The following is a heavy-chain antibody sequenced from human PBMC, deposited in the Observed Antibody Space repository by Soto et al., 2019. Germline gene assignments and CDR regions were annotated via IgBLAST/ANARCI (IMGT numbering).Heavy chain of an antibody. D-gene: IGHD6-19*01. CDR3: ARSSIIVAGGFDP. V-gene: IGHV1-8*01. J-gene: IGHJ5*02. Sequence: QVQLVQSGAEVKKPGASVKVSCKASGYTFTSYDIIWVRQATGQGLEWMGWMNPSTGNTDSAEKFQGRLTMTRNTSISTVYMELSSLSFEDTAVYYCARSSIIVAGGFDPWGQGTLVTVSS. CDR1: GYTFTSYD. CDR2: MNPSTGNT.